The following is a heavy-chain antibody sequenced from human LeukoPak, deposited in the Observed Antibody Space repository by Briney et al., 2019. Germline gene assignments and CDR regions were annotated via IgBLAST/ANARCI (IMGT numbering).Heavy chain of an antibody. CDR2: IIPIFGTA. CDR1: GGTFSSYA. CDR3: ARLSVGIYGDYGDAFDI. J-gene: IGHJ3*02. D-gene: IGHD4-17*01. V-gene: IGHV1-69*05. Sequence: SVKVSCKASGGTFSSYAISWVRQAPGQGLEWMGGIIPIFGTANYAQKFQGRVTITTDEPTSTAYMELSSLRSEDTAVYYCARLSVGIYGDYGDAFDIWGQGTMVTVSS.